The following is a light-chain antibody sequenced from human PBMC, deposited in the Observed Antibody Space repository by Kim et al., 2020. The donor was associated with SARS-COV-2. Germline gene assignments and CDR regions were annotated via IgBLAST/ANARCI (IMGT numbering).Light chain of an antibody. CDR2: DVS. V-gene: IGLV2-11*01. Sequence: QSALTQPRSVSGSPGQSVTISCTGTSSDVGGYNYVSWYQQFPGKAPKLMIYDVSKRPTGVPDHFSGSKSGNTASVTISGLQAEDEADYYCCSYAGSDTQWVFGGGTQLTVL. J-gene: IGLJ3*02. CDR3: CSYAGSDTQWV. CDR1: SSDVGGYNY.